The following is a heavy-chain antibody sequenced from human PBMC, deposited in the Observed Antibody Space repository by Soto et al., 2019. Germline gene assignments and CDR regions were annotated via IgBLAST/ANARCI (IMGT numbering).Heavy chain of an antibody. CDR2: INHSGST. D-gene: IGHD4-17*01. J-gene: IGHJ4*02. V-gene: IGHV4-34*01. CDR3: SRGRRNAVTIDY. Sequence: SETLSLTCAVYGGSFSGYYWSWIRQPPGKGLEWIGEINHSGSTNYNPSLKSRVTISVDTSKNQFSLKLSSVTTADTAVYYCSRGRRNAVTIDYWGQGTLVTVSS. CDR1: GGSFSGYY.